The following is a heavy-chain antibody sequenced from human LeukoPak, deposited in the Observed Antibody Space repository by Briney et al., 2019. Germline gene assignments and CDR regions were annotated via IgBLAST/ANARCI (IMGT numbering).Heavy chain of an antibody. V-gene: IGHV1-2*06. CDR1: GGTFSSYA. D-gene: IGHD3-10*01. CDR2: INPNSGGT. J-gene: IGHJ4*02. CDR3: ARDRLTMVRGVIINPLDY. Sequence: ASVKVSCTASGGTFSSYAISWVRQAPGQGLEWMGRINPNSGGTNYAQKFQGRVTMTRDTSISTAYMELSRLRSDDTAVYYCARDRLTMVRGVIINPLDYWGQGTLVTVSS.